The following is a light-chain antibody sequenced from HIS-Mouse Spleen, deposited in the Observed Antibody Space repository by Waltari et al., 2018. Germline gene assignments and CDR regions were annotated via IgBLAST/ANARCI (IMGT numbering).Light chain of an antibody. CDR1: ALPKKY. CDR3: YSTDSSGNHRV. V-gene: IGLV3-10*01. J-gene: IGLJ2*01. Sequence: SYELTQPPSVSVSPGQTARITCSGDALPKKYAYWYQQKSGQAPVLVIYEDSKRPSGIPGRCAGSSSGTIATLTISGAQVEDEADYYWYSTDSSGNHRVFGGGTKLTVL. CDR2: EDS.